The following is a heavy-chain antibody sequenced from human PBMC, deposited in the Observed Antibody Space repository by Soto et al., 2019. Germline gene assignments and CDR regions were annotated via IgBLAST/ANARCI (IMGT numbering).Heavy chain of an antibody. CDR3: AKSIAVVVVAATLGFDY. J-gene: IGHJ4*02. CDR2: ISYDGSNK. CDR1: GFTFSSYG. D-gene: IGHD2-15*01. Sequence: PGGSLRLSCSASGFTFSSYGMHWVRQAPGKGLEWVAVISYDGSNKYYADSVKGRFTISRDNSKNTLYLQMNSLRAEDTAVYYFAKSIAVVVVAATLGFDYWGQGTLVTVSS. V-gene: IGHV3-30*18.